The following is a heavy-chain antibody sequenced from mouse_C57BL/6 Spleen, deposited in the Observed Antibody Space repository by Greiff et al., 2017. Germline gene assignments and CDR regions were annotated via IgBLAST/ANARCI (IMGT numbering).Heavy chain of an antibody. CDR1: GYTFTDYN. CDR2: INPNNGGT. J-gene: IGHJ2*01. CDR3: ARKEDKKDYLDY. V-gene: IGHV1-22*01. Sequence: EVQLQQSGPELVKPGASVKMSCKASGYTFTDYNMHWVKQSHGKSLEWIGYINPNNGGTSYNQKFKGKATLTVNKSSSTAYMKLRSLTSEDSAVSYCARKEDKKDYLDYWGQGTTLTVSS.